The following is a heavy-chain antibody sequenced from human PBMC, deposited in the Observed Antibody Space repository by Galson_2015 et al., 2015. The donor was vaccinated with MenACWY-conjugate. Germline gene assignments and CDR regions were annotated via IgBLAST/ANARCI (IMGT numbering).Heavy chain of an antibody. Sequence: CAISGDSVSSHSAAWNWVRQSPSRGLEWLGRTYYRSKWYNDYALSVKSRITTNPDTSKNQFSLQLNSVTPEDTAVYYCARDPERGDGYVLDYWGQGTLVTVSS. CDR1: GDSVSSHSAA. V-gene: IGHV6-1*01. J-gene: IGHJ4*02. CDR2: TYYRSKWYN. D-gene: IGHD5-24*01. CDR3: ARDPERGDGYVLDY.